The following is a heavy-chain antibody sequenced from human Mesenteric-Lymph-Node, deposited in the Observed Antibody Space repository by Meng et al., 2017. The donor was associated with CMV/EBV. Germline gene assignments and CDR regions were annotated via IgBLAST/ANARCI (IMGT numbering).Heavy chain of an antibody. CDR1: GGSFSGYY. CDR3: ARHQRWLKSEGGFNY. D-gene: IGHD4-23*01. Sequence: QGQLQQLGAGLLKPSETLSLTCAVYGGSFSGYYWSWTRQPPGKGLEWIGEINHSGSTNYNPSLKSRVTISVDTSKNQFSLKLSSVTAADTAVYYCARHQRWLKSEGGFNYWGQGTLVTVSS. V-gene: IGHV4-34*01. J-gene: IGHJ4*02. CDR2: INHSGST.